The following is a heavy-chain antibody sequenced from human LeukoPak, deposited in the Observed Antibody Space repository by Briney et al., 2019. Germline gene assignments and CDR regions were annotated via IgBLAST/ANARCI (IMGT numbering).Heavy chain of an antibody. Sequence: PGGSLRLSCAASGFTFSSYGMHWVRQAPGKGLEWVAVISYDGSTKYYTDSVKGRFTISRDNSKSTLYLQMNSLRAEDTAVYYCAKESGIRSYGAYFPHWGQGALVSVSS. V-gene: IGHV3-30*18. CDR1: GFTFSSYG. D-gene: IGHD4-17*01. CDR2: ISYDGSTK. J-gene: IGHJ1*01. CDR3: AKESGIRSYGAYFPH.